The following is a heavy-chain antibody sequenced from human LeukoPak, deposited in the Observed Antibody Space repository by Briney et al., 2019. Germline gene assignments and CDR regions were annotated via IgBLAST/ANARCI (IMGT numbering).Heavy chain of an antibody. CDR3: ARDEDNGYYYGSGSYYLVY. V-gene: IGHV3-21*01. CDR2: ISSSSSYI. D-gene: IGHD3-10*01. Sequence: GGSLRLSCAASGFTFSSYSVNWVRQAPGKGLEWVSSISSSSSYIYYADSVKGRFTISRVNAKNSLYLQMNSLRAEDTAVYYCARDEDNGYYYGSGSYYLVYWGQGTLVTVSS. J-gene: IGHJ4*02. CDR1: GFTFSSYS.